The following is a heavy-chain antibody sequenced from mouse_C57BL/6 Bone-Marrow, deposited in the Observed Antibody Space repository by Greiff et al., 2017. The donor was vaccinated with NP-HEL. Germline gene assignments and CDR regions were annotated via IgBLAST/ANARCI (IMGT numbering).Heavy chain of an antibody. CDR3: AHYYGRYFDD. D-gene: IGHD1-1*01. J-gene: IGHJ2*01. V-gene: IGHV1-59*01. Sequence: QVQLQQPGAELVRPGTSVKLSCKASGYTFTSYWMHWVKQRPGQGLEWIGVIDPSDSYTNYNQKFKGKATLTVDTSSSTAYMQLSSLTSEDSAVYYCAHYYGRYFDDWGQGTTLTVAS. CDR2: IDPSDSYT. CDR1: GYTFTSYW.